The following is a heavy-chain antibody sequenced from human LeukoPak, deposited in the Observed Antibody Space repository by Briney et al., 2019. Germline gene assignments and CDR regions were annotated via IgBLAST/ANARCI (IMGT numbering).Heavy chain of an antibody. CDR1: GFTFSSYG. D-gene: IGHD1-26*01. J-gene: IGHJ4*02. Sequence: GGSLRLSCAASGFTFSSYGMHWVRQAPGKGLEWVAVISYDGSNKYYADSVKGRFTISRDNSKNTLYLQMNSLRAEDTAVYYCAKDALVGATCFDYWGQGTLVTVSS. CDR3: AKDALVGATCFDY. V-gene: IGHV3-30*18. CDR2: ISYDGSNK.